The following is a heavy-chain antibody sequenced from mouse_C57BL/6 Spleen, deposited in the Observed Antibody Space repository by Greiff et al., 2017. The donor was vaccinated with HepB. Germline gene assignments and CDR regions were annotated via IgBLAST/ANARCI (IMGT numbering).Heavy chain of an antibody. J-gene: IGHJ1*03. V-gene: IGHV1-18*01. CDR2: INPNNGGT. D-gene: IGHD1-1*01. CDR3: ARGENYYGSSPYWYFDV. CDR1: GYTFTDYN. Sequence: VHVKQSGPELVKPGASVKIPCKASGYTFTDYNMDWVKQSHGKSLEWIGDINPNNGGTIYNQKFKGKATLTVDKSSSTAYMELRSLTSEDTAVYYCARGENYYGSSPYWYFDVWGTGTTVTVSS.